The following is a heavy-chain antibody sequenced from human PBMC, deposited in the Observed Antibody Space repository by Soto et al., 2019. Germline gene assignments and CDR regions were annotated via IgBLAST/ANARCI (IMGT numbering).Heavy chain of an antibody. J-gene: IGHJ5*02. CDR2: ISPGDSET. Sequence: GESLNISCKGSGYSFTSYWIGWVRQMPGKGLEWMGIISPGDSETRYSPSLQGQVTISVDKSISTAYLQWSSLKASDTALNWFDPWGQGTLVTVSS. CDR3: DP. CDR1: GYSFTSYW. V-gene: IGHV5-51*01.